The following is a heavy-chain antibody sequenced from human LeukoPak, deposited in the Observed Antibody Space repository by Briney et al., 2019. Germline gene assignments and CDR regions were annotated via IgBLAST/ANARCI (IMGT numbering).Heavy chain of an antibody. CDR3: ASSGSYYYYYMDV. V-gene: IGHV4-39*07. CDR1: GGSISTGFYY. Sequence: SETLSLTCTVSGGSISTGFYYWAWIRQPPGKGLEWIGSIYHSGSTYYNPSLKSRVTISVDTSKNQFSLKLSSVAAADTAVYYCASSGSYYYYYMDVWGKGTTVTVSS. CDR2: IYHSGST. D-gene: IGHD5-12*01. J-gene: IGHJ6*03.